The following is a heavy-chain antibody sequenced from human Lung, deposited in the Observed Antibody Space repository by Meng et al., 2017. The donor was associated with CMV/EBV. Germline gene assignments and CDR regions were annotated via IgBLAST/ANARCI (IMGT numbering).Heavy chain of an antibody. CDR3: ARAAPWDYYYGMDV. CDR1: GGSLSNSY. V-gene: IGHV4-59*01. J-gene: IGHJ6*02. CDR2: IYYTGKT. D-gene: IGHD1-26*01. Sequence: SETLSLTCAVSGGSLSNSYWNWIRQPPGKGLEWIGYIYYTGKTNYSPSLKSRVTISLDASKKHFPLNLRSLTASDTAVYYCARAAPWDYYYGMDVWGQGTTVTVSS.